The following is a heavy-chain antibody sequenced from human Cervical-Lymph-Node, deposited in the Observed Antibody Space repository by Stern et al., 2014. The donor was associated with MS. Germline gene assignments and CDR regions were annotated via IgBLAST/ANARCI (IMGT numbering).Heavy chain of an antibody. J-gene: IGHJ3*02. D-gene: IGHD3-10*01. V-gene: IGHV1-69*01. Sequence: QLVQSGAEVKKPGSSVKVSCKASGGTFSSYAISWVRQAPGQGLEWMGGIIPIFGTANYAQKFQGRVTITADESTSTAYMELSSLRSEDTAVYYCARLGLQWFGESLDAFDIWGQGTMVTVSS. CDR2: IIPIFGTA. CDR3: ARLGLQWFGESLDAFDI. CDR1: GGTFSSYA.